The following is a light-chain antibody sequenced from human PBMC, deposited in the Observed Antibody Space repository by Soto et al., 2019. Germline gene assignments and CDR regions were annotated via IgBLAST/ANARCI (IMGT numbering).Light chain of an antibody. CDR2: GAS. CDR1: QSLVKTDGITY. CDR3: QQYVSSPCA. V-gene: IGKV2-30*01. Sequence: DVVMSQSPLSVPVTLGQPASISCRASQSLVKTDGITYLNWFHQRPGQAPRLLIYGASRRATGIPDRFTGSGSGTDFTLTISRLEPEDFAVYYCQQYVSSPCAFGQGTKVDI. J-gene: IGKJ1*01.